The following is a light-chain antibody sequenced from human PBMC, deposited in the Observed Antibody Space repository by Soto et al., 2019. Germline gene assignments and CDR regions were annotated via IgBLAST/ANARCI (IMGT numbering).Light chain of an antibody. CDR1: QDITTW. CDR3: QQYNSYST. CDR2: AAS. V-gene: IGKV1-5*01. Sequence: DIQMAQSPSPVSAFVGDRVAVTCRASQDITTWLAWYQKKPGEAPRLLIYAASSLYSGVPTRFSGSGTGTEFTLAISSLQPDDFATYYCQQYNSYSTFGGGTKVDIK. J-gene: IGKJ4*01.